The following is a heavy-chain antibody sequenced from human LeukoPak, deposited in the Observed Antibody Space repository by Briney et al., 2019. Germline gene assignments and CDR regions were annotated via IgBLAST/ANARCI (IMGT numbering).Heavy chain of an antibody. Sequence: GGSLRLSCAASGFTFSSYGMHWVRQAPGKGLEWVAVISYDGSNKYYADSVKGRFTISRDNSKNTLYLQMSCLRAEDTAVYYCAKKYCGGDCYLDGFDYWGQGTLVTVSS. J-gene: IGHJ4*02. V-gene: IGHV3-30*18. D-gene: IGHD2-21*02. CDR1: GFTFSSYG. CDR2: ISYDGSNK. CDR3: AKKYCGGDCYLDGFDY.